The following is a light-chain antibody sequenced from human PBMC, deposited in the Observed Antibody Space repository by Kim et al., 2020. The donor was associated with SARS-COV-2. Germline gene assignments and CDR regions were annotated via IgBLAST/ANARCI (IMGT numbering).Light chain of an antibody. CDR1: SSNIGSNY. CDR2: RNN. Sequence: GQWVTLSCSGSSSNIGSNYVYWYQQLPGTAPKALIYRNNQRPSGVPDRFSGSKSGTSASLAISGLRSEDEAVYYCAAWDDRLSGRTFGGGTQLTVL. CDR3: AAWDDRLSGRT. J-gene: IGLJ2*01. V-gene: IGLV1-47*01.